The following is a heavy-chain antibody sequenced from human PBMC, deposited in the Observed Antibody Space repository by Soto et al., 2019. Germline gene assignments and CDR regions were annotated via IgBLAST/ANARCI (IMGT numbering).Heavy chain of an antibody. CDR3: ARDAPTSYYDFRTDNWFDP. V-gene: IGHV1-18*01. CDR1: GYTFTSYG. Sequence: ASVKVSCKASGYTFTSYGISWVRQAPGQGLEWMGWISAYNGNTNYAQRLQGRVTMTTDTSTSTAYMELRSLRSDDTAVYYCARDAPTSYYDFRTDNWFDPWGQGTLVTVSS. D-gene: IGHD3-3*01. CDR2: ISAYNGNT. J-gene: IGHJ5*02.